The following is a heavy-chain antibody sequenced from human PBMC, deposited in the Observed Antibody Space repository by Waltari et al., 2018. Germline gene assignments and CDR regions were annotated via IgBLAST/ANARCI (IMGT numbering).Heavy chain of an antibody. Sequence: EVQLVQSGAEVKKPGESLKISCKGSGYSFTKYWIGWVRQMPGKGLEWMGIIYPDDSDTRYSPSFQGQVTMSADKSISTAYLQWSSLKASDTAMYYCARKGYCSGGPCYDFDYWGQGVLVTVSS. CDR1: GYSFTKYW. V-gene: IGHV5-51*01. D-gene: IGHD2-15*01. CDR2: IYPDDSDT. CDR3: ARKGYCSGGPCYDFDY. J-gene: IGHJ4*02.